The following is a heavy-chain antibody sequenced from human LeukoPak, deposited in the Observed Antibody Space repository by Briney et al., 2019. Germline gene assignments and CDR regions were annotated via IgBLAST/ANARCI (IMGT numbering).Heavy chain of an antibody. D-gene: IGHD6-13*01. CDR2: IYTSGST. CDR3: ARGREGYSSSWYYYYYMDV. Sequence: PSETLSLTCTVSGGSISSRSYYWSWIRQPAGKGLEWIGRIYTSGSTNYNPSLKSRVTISVDTSKNQFSLKLSSVTAADTAVYYCARGREGYSSSWYYYYYMDVWGKGTTVTISS. J-gene: IGHJ6*03. CDR1: GGSISSRSYY. V-gene: IGHV4-61*02.